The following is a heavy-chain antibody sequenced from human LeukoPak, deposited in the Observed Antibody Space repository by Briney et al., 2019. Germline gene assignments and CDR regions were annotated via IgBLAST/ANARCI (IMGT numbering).Heavy chain of an antibody. Sequence: GGSLRLSCAASGFTFSSYSMNWVRQAPGKGLEWVSSISSSSSYIYYADSVKGRFTISRDNAKNSLYPQMNSLRAEDTAVYYCARWDYGDQFFDYWGQGTLVTVSS. D-gene: IGHD4-17*01. CDR2: ISSSSSYI. J-gene: IGHJ4*02. CDR3: ARWDYGDQFFDY. V-gene: IGHV3-21*01. CDR1: GFTFSSYS.